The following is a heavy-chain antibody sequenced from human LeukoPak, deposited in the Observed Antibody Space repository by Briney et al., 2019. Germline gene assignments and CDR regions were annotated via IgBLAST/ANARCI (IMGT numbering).Heavy chain of an antibody. CDR2: ISYDGSNK. J-gene: IGHJ6*01. V-gene: IGHV3-30*18. Sequence: GGSLRLTCAASGFTFSSYGMHWVRQAPGKGLEWVAVISYDGSNKYYADSVKGRFTISRDNSKNTLYLQMNSLRAEDTAVYYCAKDTGPPPLGLLYYYYGMDVWGQGTTVTVSS. D-gene: IGHD1-26*01. CDR3: AKDTGPPPLGLLYYYYGMDV. CDR1: GFTFSSYG.